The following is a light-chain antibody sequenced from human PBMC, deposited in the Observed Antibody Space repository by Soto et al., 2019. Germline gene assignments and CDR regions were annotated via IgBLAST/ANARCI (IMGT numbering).Light chain of an antibody. J-gene: IGKJ2*01. CDR1: QSVSNNY. Sequence: EIVLTQSPGTLSLSPGERATLSCRASQSVSNNYLAWYQQKPGQAPRLLIYGASGRATGIPDRFSGSGSGTDFTLTISRLESEDFAVYYCQQYGGSPYTFGQGTKLDIK. CDR2: GAS. V-gene: IGKV3-20*01. CDR3: QQYGGSPYT.